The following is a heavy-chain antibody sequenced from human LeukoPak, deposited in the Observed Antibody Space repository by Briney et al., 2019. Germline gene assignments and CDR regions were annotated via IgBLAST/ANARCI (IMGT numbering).Heavy chain of an antibody. CDR1: GFTFKDHW. CDR2: MKQDGSEQ. D-gene: IGHD7-27*01. J-gene: IGHJ4*02. Sequence: SGGSLRLSCVGSGFTFKDHWMVWVRQAPGKGLEWVANMKQDGSEQYYGGSVRGRFTISRDNAKNSLYLQMTSLRAADTAVYYCARDANWASDYWGQGTLVTVSS. V-gene: IGHV3-7*01. CDR3: ARDANWASDY.